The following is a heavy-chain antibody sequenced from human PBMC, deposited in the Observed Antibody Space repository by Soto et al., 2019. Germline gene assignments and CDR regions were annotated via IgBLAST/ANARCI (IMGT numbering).Heavy chain of an antibody. CDR2: ISGSGGST. J-gene: IGHJ4*02. CDR1: GFMFSSYA. Sequence: EVQLLESGGGLVRPGGSLRLSCRVSGFMFSSYAMTWVRQVPGKGLEWVSSISGSGGSTYYSDSVRGRFTISRDNSKKVLYLEMNRLKGDDTAVYFCAKYGSWGDHYYFDNWGQGTLVTVSS. CDR3: AKYGSWGDHYYFDN. D-gene: IGHD2-21*02. V-gene: IGHV3-23*01.